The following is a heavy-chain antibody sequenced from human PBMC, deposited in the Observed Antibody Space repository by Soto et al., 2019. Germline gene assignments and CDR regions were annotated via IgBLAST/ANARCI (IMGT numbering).Heavy chain of an antibody. CDR2: IYPGDSDT. CDR1: GYSFTSYW. V-gene: IGHV5-51*01. D-gene: IGHD3-16*01. J-gene: IGHJ4*02. CDR3: ARFELIGGPEPDYFDY. Sequence: PGESLKISCKGSGYSFTSYWIGWVRQMPGKGLEWMGIIYPGDSDTRYSPSFQGQVTISADKSISTAYLQWSSLKASDTAMYYWARFELIGGPEPDYFDYRGQGTPVTVSA.